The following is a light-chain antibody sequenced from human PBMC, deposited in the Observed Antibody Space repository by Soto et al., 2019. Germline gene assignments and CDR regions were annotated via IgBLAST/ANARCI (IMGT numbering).Light chain of an antibody. V-gene: IGKV3-20*01. CDR3: QQYGSSPLT. Sequence: EIVLTQSPGTLSLSPGERATLSCRASQSVSSSYLAWYQQKPGQAPRLLIYGASSRATGIPDRFSGSGSGTDFTLTISRLEPEDFAVYYCQQYGSSPLTLGGRTKVEIK. CDR1: QSVSSSY. J-gene: IGKJ4*01. CDR2: GAS.